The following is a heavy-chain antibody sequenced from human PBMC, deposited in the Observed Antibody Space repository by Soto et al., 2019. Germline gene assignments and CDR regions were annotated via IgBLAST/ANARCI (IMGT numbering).Heavy chain of an antibody. D-gene: IGHD3-22*01. V-gene: IGHV1-18*01. CDR3: AREGSYDSSGYYYDSSVVNWFDP. CDR2: IGAHNGDT. Sequence: ASVKVSCKASGYTFNTYGFTWVRQAPGQGLEWMGWIGAHNGDTNYVQKFQGRVTMTTETSTTTSYMELRNLTSDDTAVYFCAREGSYDSSGYYYDSSVVNWFDPWGQGTLVTVSS. J-gene: IGHJ5*02. CDR1: GYTFNTYG.